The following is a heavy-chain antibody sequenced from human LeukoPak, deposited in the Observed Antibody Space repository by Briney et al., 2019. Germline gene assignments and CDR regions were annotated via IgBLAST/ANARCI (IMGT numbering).Heavy chain of an antibody. CDR2: IKSKHDGGTT. V-gene: IGHV3-15*01. CDR1: GFTFSNTW. D-gene: IGHD4-17*01. Sequence: PGGSLRLPCAASGFTFSNTWLSRVGQDPGKGLEWVGSIKSKHDGGTTDYAAPVKGRYTITRDDSKTTLYLQMNSLKTEDAAVYYCTTNAVTTDYGGQGTLVTVSS. J-gene: IGHJ4*02. CDR3: TTNAVTTDY.